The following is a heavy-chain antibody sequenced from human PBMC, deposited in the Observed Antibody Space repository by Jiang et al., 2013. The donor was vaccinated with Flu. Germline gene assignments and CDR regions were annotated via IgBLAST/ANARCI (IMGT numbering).Heavy chain of an antibody. Sequence: PGESLKISCKASGYSFTNSWIGWVRQMPGKGLEWMGIIYPSDSDIRYSPSFQGQVTISADKSISTAYPQWSSLKASDTAMYYCARPTYYYDSSGYYDAFDIWGQGTMVTVSS. V-gene: IGHV5-51*01. CDR2: IYPSDSDI. CDR3: ARPTYYYDSSGYYDAFDI. D-gene: IGHD3-22*01. J-gene: IGHJ3*02. CDR1: GYSFTNSW.